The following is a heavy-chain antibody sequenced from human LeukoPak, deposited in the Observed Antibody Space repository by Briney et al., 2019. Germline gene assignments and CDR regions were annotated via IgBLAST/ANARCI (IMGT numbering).Heavy chain of an antibody. CDR2: IGTAGNT. D-gene: IGHD5-18*01. J-gene: IGHJ3*02. CDR3: ARGSLSGGYGAYDI. V-gene: IGHV3-13*04. Sequence: GGSLGLSCAASGFTFSNYDMHWVRQAPGTGLEWVSVIGTAGNTYYADSVKGRFTISRENGKNSLYLQMNSLRAEDTAVYYCARGSLSGGYGAYDIWGQGTMVTVSS. CDR1: GFTFSNYD.